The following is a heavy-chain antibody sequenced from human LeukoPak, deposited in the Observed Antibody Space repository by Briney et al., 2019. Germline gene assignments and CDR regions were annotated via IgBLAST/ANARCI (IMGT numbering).Heavy chain of an antibody. CDR1: GFTFSSYW. CDR3: ESQYYDSSGYDAFDI. Sequence: PGGSLRLSCAASGFTFSSYWMHWVRQAPGKGLVWVSRINSDGSSTSYADSVKGRFTISRDTAKTTLYLQMNSLRAEDTAVYYCESQYYDSSGYDAFDIWGQGTMVTVSS. J-gene: IGHJ3*02. V-gene: IGHV3-74*01. CDR2: INSDGSST. D-gene: IGHD3-22*01.